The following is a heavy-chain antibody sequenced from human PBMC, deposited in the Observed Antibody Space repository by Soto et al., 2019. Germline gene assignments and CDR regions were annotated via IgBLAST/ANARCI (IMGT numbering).Heavy chain of an antibody. J-gene: IGHJ4*02. CDR2: ISMSGTTK. V-gene: IGHV3-48*03. Sequence: EVQLVESGGGLVQPGGSLRLSCAASGFSFHSYGMDWVRQGPGKGLEWISHISMSGTTKFYADSVKGRFTISRDNGKNLMLLDMNRVRAGDTAVYFCVSEGYTYFDHWGQGILVTVSS. CDR3: VSEGYTYFDH. D-gene: IGHD5-18*01. CDR1: GFSFHSYG.